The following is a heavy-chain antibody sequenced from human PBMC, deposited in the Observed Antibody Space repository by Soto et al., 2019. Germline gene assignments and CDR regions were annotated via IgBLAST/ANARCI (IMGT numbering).Heavy chain of an antibody. J-gene: IGHJ6*02. Sequence: PSETLSLTCTVSGGSVSSVTNYWSWLRHPPGKRLERIGFIYSSGSTNYNPSLKSRVTMSVDTSKNQFSLKLRSVIVADTAVYHCARFVRSCSGTTCYTRADVWGQGTTVTVSS. V-gene: IGHV4-61*01. CDR3: ARFVRSCSGTTCYTRADV. D-gene: IGHD2-2*02. CDR1: GGSVSSVTNY. CDR2: IYSSGST.